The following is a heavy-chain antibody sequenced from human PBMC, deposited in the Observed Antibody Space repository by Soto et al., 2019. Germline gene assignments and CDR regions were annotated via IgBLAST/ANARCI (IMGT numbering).Heavy chain of an antibody. CDR3: ARGRRGHYYYYGMDV. CDR1: GFAFSRYA. Sequence: PWGSLRLSCAASGFAFSRYAMHWFRQAPGKGLEWVAVISYDGSNKYYADSVKGRFTISRDNSKNTLYLQMNSLRAEDTAVYYCARGRRGHYYYYGMDVWGQGTTVTVSS. CDR2: ISYDGSNK. V-gene: IGHV3-30-3*01. J-gene: IGHJ6*02.